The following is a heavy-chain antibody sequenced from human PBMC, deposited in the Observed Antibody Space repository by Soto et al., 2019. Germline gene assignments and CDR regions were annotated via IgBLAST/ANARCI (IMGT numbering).Heavy chain of an antibody. CDR1: GGTFSSYA. J-gene: IGHJ6*02. V-gene: IGHV1-69*01. Sequence: QVQLVQSGAEVKKPGSSVKVSCKASGGTFSSYAISWVRQAPGQGLEWMGGIIPISETTNYAQTFQGRVTITAEESKSAADMELSSLRSEDTAVYYCARSQGSSSSLEIYYYYYYGMDVWGQGTTVTVSS. CDR2: IIPISETT. D-gene: IGHD6-13*01. CDR3: ARSQGSSSSLEIYYYYYYGMDV.